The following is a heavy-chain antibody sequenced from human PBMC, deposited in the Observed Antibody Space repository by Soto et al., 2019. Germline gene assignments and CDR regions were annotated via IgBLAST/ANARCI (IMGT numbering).Heavy chain of an antibody. V-gene: IGHV1-69*06. D-gene: IGHD2-15*01. CDR1: GGTFSSYA. CDR3: ATLSRWRQCKDWLDP. CDR2: IIPLSGTS. Sequence: SVKVSCKASGGTFSSYAINWVRQTPGQGLEWMGGIIPLSGTSNYAQKFQGRVPITADKLTSTAYMELSSLRSDDTAVYYCATLSRWRQCKDWLDPWGQGT. J-gene: IGHJ5*02.